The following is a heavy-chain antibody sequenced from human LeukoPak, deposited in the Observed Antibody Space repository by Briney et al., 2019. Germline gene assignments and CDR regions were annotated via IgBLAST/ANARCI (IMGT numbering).Heavy chain of an antibody. CDR1: GGSISSSSYY. V-gene: IGHV4-39*01. D-gene: IGHD2-2*01. Sequence: SETLSLTCTVSGGSISSSSYYWDWICQPPGKGLEWIGSIYYSGSTYYNPSLKSRVTISVDASKNQFSLRLSSVTAADTAVYYCARRTLVVPAAIIWGQGTLVTVSS. CDR3: ARRTLVVPAAII. J-gene: IGHJ4*02. CDR2: IYYSGST.